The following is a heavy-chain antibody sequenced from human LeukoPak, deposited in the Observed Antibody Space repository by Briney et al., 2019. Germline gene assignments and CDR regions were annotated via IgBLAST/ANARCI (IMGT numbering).Heavy chain of an antibody. Sequence: GGSLRLSCAASGFTFSSYSMNWVRQAPGKGLEWVSYISSSSSTIYYADSVKGRFTISRDNAKNSLYLQMNSLRAEDTAVYYCARVNIPYYFDYWGQGTLVTVSS. CDR2: ISSSSSTI. D-gene: IGHD2/OR15-2a*01. J-gene: IGHJ4*02. CDR3: ARVNIPYYFDY. V-gene: IGHV3-48*01. CDR1: GFTFSSYS.